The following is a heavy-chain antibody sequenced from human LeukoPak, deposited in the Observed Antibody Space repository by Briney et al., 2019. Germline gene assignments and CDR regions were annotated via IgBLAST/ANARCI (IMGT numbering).Heavy chain of an antibody. J-gene: IGHJ4*02. V-gene: IGHV3-15*01. D-gene: IGHD3-10*01. CDR1: GFTFSNAW. Sequence: GGSLRLSCAASGFTFSNAWMSWVRQAPGKGLEWVGRIKSKTDGGTTDYAAPVKGRFTISRDDSKNTLYLQMNSLKTEVTAVYYCTTDLGGRLLWFGELGFEYWGQGTLVTVSS. CDR3: TTDLGGRLLWFGELGFEY. CDR2: IKSKTDGGTT.